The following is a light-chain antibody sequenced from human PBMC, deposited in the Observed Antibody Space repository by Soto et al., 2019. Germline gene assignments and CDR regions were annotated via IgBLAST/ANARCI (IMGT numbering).Light chain of an antibody. V-gene: IGLV1-44*01. Sequence: QSVLTQPPSASGTPGQSVTISCSGSRSNIGSNSVSWYQQLPGTAPKLLIFSNNQRPSGVPDRFSGSKSGTSGSLAISVIQSEDEAEYYCAAWDDSLNGRMVFGGGTKLTVL. CDR3: AAWDDSLNGRMV. J-gene: IGLJ3*02. CDR2: SNN. CDR1: RSNIGSNS.